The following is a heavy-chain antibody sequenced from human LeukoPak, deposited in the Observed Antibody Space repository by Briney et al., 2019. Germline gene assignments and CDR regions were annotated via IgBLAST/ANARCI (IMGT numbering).Heavy chain of an antibody. D-gene: IGHD3-10*01. CDR1: GGSISSYY. CDR2: IYTSGST. V-gene: IGHV4-4*07. CDR3: AREGSGSRPFDY. J-gene: IGHJ4*02. Sequence: SETLSLTCTVSGGSISSYYWSWIRQPAGKGLEWIGRIYTSGSTNYNPSLKSRVTMSVDTSKNQFSLMLNSVTAADTAVYYCAREGSGSRPFDYWGQGTLVTVSS.